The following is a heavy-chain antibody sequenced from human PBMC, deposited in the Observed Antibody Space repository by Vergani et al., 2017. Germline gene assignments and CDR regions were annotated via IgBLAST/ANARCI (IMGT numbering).Heavy chain of an antibody. CDR3: AKGGTITSFGSVDYY. Sequence: DVELLESGGALVQPGGSLRLSCAASGFRFSNYAMSWVRQAPGKGLEWVAAIASSGTIKYYTDSVKSRFPVSRDNSQNTLFLQMSSLSAEDTALYYCAKGGTITSFGSVDYYWGQGTLVTVSS. CDR2: IASSGTIK. D-gene: IGHD3-3*01. CDR1: GFRFSNYA. V-gene: IGHV3-23*01. J-gene: IGHJ4*02.